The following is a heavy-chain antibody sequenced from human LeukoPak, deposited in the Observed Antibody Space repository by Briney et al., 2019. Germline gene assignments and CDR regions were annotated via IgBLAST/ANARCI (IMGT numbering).Heavy chain of an antibody. V-gene: IGHV3-53*01. J-gene: IGHJ6*03. CDR2: IYSGGST. CDR3: ARSYSNYPDYYYYYYMDV. D-gene: IGHD4-11*01. CDR1: GFTVSSNY. Sequence: GGSLRLSCAASGFTVSSNYMSWVRQAPGKGLEWVSVIYSGGSTYYADSVQGRFTISRDNSKNTLYLQMNSLRAEDTAVYYCARSYSNYPDYYYYYYMDVWGKGTTVTVSS.